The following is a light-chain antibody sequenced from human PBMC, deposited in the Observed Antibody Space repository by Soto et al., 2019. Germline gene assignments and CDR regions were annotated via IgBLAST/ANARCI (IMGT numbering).Light chain of an antibody. V-gene: IGLV2-14*03. CDR1: NSEIGHYDY. J-gene: IGLJ1*01. CDR3: CSLTTSHTYV. Sequence: QSVLTQPGSVSGSPGQPITISCTGTNSEIGHYDYVSWYQQHPGKAPKLMIYHVTYRPSGVSNRYSGSKSGNSASLTISGLQADDEADYYCCSLTTSHTYVFGSGTKVTVL. CDR2: HVT.